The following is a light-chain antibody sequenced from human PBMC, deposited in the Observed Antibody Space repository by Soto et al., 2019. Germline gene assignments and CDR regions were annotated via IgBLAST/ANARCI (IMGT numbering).Light chain of an antibody. CDR1: SSNIGSNY. CDR3: AAWDDSLSAPYV. CDR2: RNN. J-gene: IGLJ1*01. Sequence: QSALTKPPSASRTPRQRVTISCSGSSSNIGSNYVYWYQQLPGTAPKLLIYRNNQRPSGVPDRFSGSKSGTSASLAISGLRSEDEADYYCAAWDDSLSAPYVFGTGTKVTVL. V-gene: IGLV1-47*01.